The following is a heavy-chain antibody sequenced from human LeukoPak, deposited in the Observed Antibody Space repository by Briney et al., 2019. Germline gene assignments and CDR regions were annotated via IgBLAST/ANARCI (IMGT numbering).Heavy chain of an antibody. V-gene: IGHV1-69*05. D-gene: IGHD6-13*01. CDR3: ARGVGLYSSSWDDYYYYMDV. J-gene: IGHJ6*03. Sequence: SVKVSCKASGGTFSSYAISWVRQAPGQGLEWMGRIIPIFGTANYAQKFQGRVTITTDESTSTAYMELSSLRSEDTAVYYCARGVGLYSSSWDDYYYYMDVWGKGTTVTVSS. CDR1: GGTFSSYA. CDR2: IIPIFGTA.